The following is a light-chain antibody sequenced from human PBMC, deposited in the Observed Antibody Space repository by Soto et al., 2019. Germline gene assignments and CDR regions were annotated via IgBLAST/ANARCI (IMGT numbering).Light chain of an antibody. CDR3: SSYTSVTTFSV. V-gene: IGLV2-14*01. CDR1: SSDIGRYNF. Sequence: QSALTQPASVSGSPGQSITISCTGTSSDIGRYNFVSWYQQHPGKAPKLMVYEVTNRPSGVSNRFSGSKSGNTASLTIFGLQTEDEADYYCSSYTSVTTFSVFGTGTKVTVL. CDR2: EVT. J-gene: IGLJ1*01.